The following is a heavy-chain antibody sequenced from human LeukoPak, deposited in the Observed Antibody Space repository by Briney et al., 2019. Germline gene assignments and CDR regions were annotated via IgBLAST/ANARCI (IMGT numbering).Heavy chain of an antibody. CDR3: GSXKXXSWYPFYFDF. CDR1: GYSFTSYW. CDR2: IYPGDSDT. V-gene: IGHV5-51*01. D-gene: IGHD6-13*01. Sequence: GXSLKXSXKGSGYSFTSYWIGWVRQMPGKGLEWMGIIYPGDSDTRYSPSFQGQVTISADKSFSTAYLQWSSLKASDTAIYYCGSXKXXSWYPFYFDFWGQGTLVTVSS. J-gene: IGHJ4*02.